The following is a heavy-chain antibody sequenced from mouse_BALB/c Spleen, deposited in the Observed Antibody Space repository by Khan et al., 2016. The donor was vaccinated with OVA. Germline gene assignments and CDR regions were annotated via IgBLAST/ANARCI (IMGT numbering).Heavy chain of an antibody. CDR2: INPYNDGT. J-gene: IGHJ3*01. D-gene: IGHD1-1*01. V-gene: IGHV1S136*01. CDR3: ARDYDSSFWFAY. Sequence: VQLQQSGPELVKPGASVKMSCKASGYTFTNYTIHWVKQKPGQGLEWIGYINPYNDGTKYNEKFKGKATLTSDKSSSTAYLELSRLTSEASAVYDCARDYDSSFWFAYWGQGTLVTVSA. CDR1: GYTFTNYT.